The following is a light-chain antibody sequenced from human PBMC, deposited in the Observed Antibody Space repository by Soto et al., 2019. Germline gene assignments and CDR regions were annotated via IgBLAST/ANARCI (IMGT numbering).Light chain of an antibody. CDR3: QSYDNSLSNYV. J-gene: IGLJ1*01. CDR1: SSNVGAGYD. Sequence: QSVLTQPPSVSGTPGQRVTISCTGSSSNVGAGYDVHWYQQLPGTAPKLLIYGNYNRPSGVPDRFSGSKSGTSASLAITGLQAEDEVDYYCQSYDNSLSNYVFGTGTKVTVL. V-gene: IGLV1-40*01. CDR2: GNY.